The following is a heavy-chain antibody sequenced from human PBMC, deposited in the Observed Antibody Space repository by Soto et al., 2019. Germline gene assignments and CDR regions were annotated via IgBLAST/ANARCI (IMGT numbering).Heavy chain of an antibody. CDR1: GFTVSNNY. CDR3: ATYTSLDY. D-gene: IGHD2-2*02. CDR2: IYSGGST. V-gene: IGHV3-53*01. J-gene: IGHJ4*02. Sequence: GGSLRLSCAASGFTVSNNYMSWVRQAPGKGLEWVSLIYSGGSTFYADSVEGRFTISRDNSKNTLFLQMSSLRAEDTAVYFCATYTSLDYWRQGTLVTVSS.